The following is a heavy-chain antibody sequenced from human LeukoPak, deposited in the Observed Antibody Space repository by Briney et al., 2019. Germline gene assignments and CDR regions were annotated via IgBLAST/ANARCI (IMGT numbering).Heavy chain of an antibody. J-gene: IGHJ4*02. CDR1: GGSISSGDYY. CDR2: IYYSGST. V-gene: IGHV4-30-4*08. CDR3: ARLPIAAASSYFDY. Sequence: PSETLSLTCTVSGGSISSGDYYWSWIRQPPGKGLEWIGYIYYSGSTNYNPSLKSRVTISGDTSKNQFSLKLSSVTAADTAVYYCARLPIAAASSYFDYWGQGTLVTVSS. D-gene: IGHD6-13*01.